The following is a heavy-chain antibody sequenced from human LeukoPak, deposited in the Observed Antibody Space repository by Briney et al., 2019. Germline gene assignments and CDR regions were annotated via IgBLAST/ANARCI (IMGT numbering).Heavy chain of an antibody. CDR2: INHSGST. CDR1: GGSFSGYY. J-gene: IGHJ4*02. Sequence: SETLSLTCAVYGGSFSGYYWSWIRQPPGKGLEWIGEINHSGSTNYNPSLKSRVTISVDTSKNRFSLKLSSVTAADTAVYYCARGQSYYDFWSGYIQTSFDYWGQGTLVTVSS. V-gene: IGHV4-34*01. D-gene: IGHD3-3*01. CDR3: ARGQSYYDFWSGYIQTSFDY.